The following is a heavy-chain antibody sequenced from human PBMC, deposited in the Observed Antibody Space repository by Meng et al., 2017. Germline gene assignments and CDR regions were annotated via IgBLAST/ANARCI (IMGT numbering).Heavy chain of an antibody. V-gene: IGHV4-31*03. CDR3: ARGDYDGLAY. D-gene: IGHD4-17*01. Sequence: QVQLQQWGAGLLKPSETLSLTCTVSGGSINSDDYYWSWIRQHPGKGLEWIGFIYYSGSTYYNPSLKSRVSISVDTSKNQFSLKVTSVTAADTAVYYCARGDYDGLAYWGQGTLVTVSS. CDR2: IYYSGST. J-gene: IGHJ4*02. CDR1: GGSINSDDYY.